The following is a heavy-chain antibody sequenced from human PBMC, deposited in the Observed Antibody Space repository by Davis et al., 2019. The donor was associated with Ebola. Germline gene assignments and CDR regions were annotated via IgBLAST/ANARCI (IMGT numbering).Heavy chain of an antibody. V-gene: IGHV3-23*01. Sequence: GGSLRLSCAASEFTFSGYAMSWVRQAPGKGLEWVSAISGSGGSTYYAGSVKGRFNISRDNSQNTVFLQMNSLRADDTAVYYCARIEAYGAGNYFHYWGQGTLVTISS. CDR2: ISGSGGST. CDR1: EFTFSGYA. CDR3: ARIEAYGAGNYFHY. J-gene: IGHJ4*02. D-gene: IGHD3-10*01.